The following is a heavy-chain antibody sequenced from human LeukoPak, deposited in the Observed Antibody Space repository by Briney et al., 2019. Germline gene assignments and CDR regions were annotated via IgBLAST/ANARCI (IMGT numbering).Heavy chain of an antibody. J-gene: IGHJ4*02. CDR2: INPNSGGT. CDR1: GYTFTGYY. V-gene: IGHV1-2*02. D-gene: IGHD6-19*01. Sequence: ASVKVSCKASGYTFTGYYMHWVRQAPGQGLEWMGWINPNSGGTNYAQKFQGRVTMTRDTSISTACMELSRLRSDDTAVYYCASSYSSGWYWDYWGQGTLVTVSS. CDR3: ASSYSSGWYWDY.